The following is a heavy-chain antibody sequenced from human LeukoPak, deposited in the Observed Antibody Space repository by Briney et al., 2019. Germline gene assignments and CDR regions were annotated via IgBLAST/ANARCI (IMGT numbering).Heavy chain of an antibody. CDR1: GFTFSNAW. CDR3: AKDPVAARPNWFDP. CDR2: IKSKTDGGTT. V-gene: IGHV3-15*01. Sequence: PGGSLRLSCAASGFTFSNAWMSWVRQAPGKGLEWVGRIKSKTDGGTTDYAAPVKGRFTISRDDSKNTLYLQMNSLRAEDTAVYYCAKDPVAARPNWFDPWGQGTLVTVSS. J-gene: IGHJ5*02. D-gene: IGHD6-6*01.